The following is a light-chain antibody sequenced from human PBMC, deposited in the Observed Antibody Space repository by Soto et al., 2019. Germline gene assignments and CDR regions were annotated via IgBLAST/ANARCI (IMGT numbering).Light chain of an antibody. Sequence: QSALTQPASVSGSPGQSITIACTGTSSDVGAYNSVSWYQQHPDEAPKLIIYSVSSRASWVSDRFSGSKSGNTASLTISGLHTEDEADYYCSSATSSSTYLFGTGTKLTVL. CDR2: SVS. V-gene: IGLV2-14*03. J-gene: IGLJ1*01. CDR3: SSATSSSTYL. CDR1: SSDVGAYNS.